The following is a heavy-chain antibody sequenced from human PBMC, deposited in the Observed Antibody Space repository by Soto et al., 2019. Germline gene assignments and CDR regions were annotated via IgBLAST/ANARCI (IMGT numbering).Heavy chain of an antibody. Sequence: SETLSLTCAVYGGSFSGYYWSWIRQPPGKGLEWIGEINHSGSTNYNPSLKSRVTISVDTSKNQFSLKLSSVTAADTAVYYCARVWRKGAFDSWGQGTMVTVSS. CDR3: ARVWRKGAFDS. CDR1: GGSFSGYY. V-gene: IGHV4-34*01. J-gene: IGHJ3*02. CDR2: INHSGST.